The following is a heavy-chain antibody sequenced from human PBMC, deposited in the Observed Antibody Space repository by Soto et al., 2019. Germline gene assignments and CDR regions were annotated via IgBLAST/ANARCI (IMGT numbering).Heavy chain of an antibody. J-gene: IGHJ4*02. CDR3: ARGADFWSGIPFDY. V-gene: IGHV4-39*07. Sequence: SETLSLTCTVSGGSISDSSYYWGWIRQPPGKGLEWIGTIYYSGSSYYNPSLKSRVTISVDTSKNQISLKLSSVTAADTSVYYCARGADFWSGIPFDYWGRGTLVTVS. CDR2: IYYSGSS. CDR1: GGSISDSSYY. D-gene: IGHD3-3*01.